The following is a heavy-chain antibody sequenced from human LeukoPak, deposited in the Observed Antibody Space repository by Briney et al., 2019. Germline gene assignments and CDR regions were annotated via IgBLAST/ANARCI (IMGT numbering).Heavy chain of an antibody. CDR1: GGSFSDWP. CDR2: IIPKYSAS. Sequence: ASVKVSCKASGGSFSDWPINWVRQAPGQGLEWLGGIIPKYSASSYAQAFQGRVTITADETTSTVYMELSSLRSEDTAVYYCARVQSSSWYYMDWGQGTLVTVSS. D-gene: IGHD6-13*01. V-gene: IGHV1-69*13. CDR3: ARVQSSSWYYMD. J-gene: IGHJ4*02.